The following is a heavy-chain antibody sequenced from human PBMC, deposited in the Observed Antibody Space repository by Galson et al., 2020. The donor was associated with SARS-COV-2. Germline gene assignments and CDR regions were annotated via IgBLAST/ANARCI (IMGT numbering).Heavy chain of an antibody. J-gene: IGHJ3*02. CDR1: GFTLSTYG. CDR2: IWYDGSYK. D-gene: IGHD3-10*01. Sequence: GESLKISCEASGFTLSTYGMDWVRQAPGKGLEWVAVIWYDGSYKYYADSVKGRFTISRDNSKNTLYLQMNSLRADDTAVYYCARGSSSHAFDIWGQGTMVTVSS. CDR3: ARGSSSHAFDI. V-gene: IGHV3-33*01.